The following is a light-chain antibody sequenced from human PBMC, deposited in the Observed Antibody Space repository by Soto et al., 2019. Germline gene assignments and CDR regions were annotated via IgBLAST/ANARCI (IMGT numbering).Light chain of an antibody. CDR2: EDN. J-gene: IGLJ2*01. CDR1: SGSIASNY. V-gene: IGLV6-57*04. Sequence: LTQPHSVSESPGKTVTISCTRSSGSIASNYVQWYQQRPGSAPTTVIYEDNQRPSGVPDRFSGSIDSSSNSASLTISGLKTEDEADYYCQSYDSSIVVFGGGNKVTVL. CDR3: QSYDSSIVV.